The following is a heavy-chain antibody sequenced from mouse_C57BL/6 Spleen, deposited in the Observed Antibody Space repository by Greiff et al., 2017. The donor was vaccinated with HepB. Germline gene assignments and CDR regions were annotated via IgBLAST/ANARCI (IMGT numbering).Heavy chain of an antibody. D-gene: IGHD2-1*01. Sequence: EVMLVESGGGLVKPGGSLKLSCAASGFTFSSYAMSWVRQTPEKRLEWVATISDGGSYTYYPDNVKGRFTISRDNAKNNLYLQMSHLKSEDTAMYYCARDINYGNRFAYWGQGTLVTVSA. CDR2: ISDGGSYT. CDR3: ARDINYGNRFAY. V-gene: IGHV5-4*01. CDR1: GFTFSSYA. J-gene: IGHJ3*01.